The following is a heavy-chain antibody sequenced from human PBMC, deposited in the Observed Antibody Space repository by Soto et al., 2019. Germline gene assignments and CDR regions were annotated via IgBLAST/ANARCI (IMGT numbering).Heavy chain of an antibody. Sequence: QVQLQESGPGLVKPSETLSLTCTVSGDSISNYYWSWIRQSPGKGLEWIGCSYYSGSTNYNPSLKSRVTMSIDASKTRFSLRLRSVTAADTAVYYCARRQNWNYLFDHWGQGTLVTVSS. J-gene: IGHJ4*02. CDR1: GDSISNYY. D-gene: IGHD1-7*01. CDR2: SYYSGST. V-gene: IGHV4-59*01. CDR3: ARRQNWNYLFDH.